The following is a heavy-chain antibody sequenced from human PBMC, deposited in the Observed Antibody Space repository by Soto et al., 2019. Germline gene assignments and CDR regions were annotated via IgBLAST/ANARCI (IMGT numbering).Heavy chain of an antibody. CDR3: AHRRGRGYDFVFDY. J-gene: IGHJ4*02. CDR1: GFSLSTTEVA. D-gene: IGHD5-12*01. Sequence: QITLKESGPPLVKPTQTLTLTCTFSGFSLSTTEVAVGWIRQPPGKTLEWLALIYWDDDKRYTPSLESRLTISKHTSKNHVVFTMTNMDPVDAATYSWAHRRGRGYDFVFDYWGQGTLVTVSS. CDR2: IYWDDDK. V-gene: IGHV2-5*02.